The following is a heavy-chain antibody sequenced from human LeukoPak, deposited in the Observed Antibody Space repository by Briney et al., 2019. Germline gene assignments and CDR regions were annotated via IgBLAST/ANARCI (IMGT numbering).Heavy chain of an antibody. CDR3: AKKALWFGELLYYYYYMDV. D-gene: IGHD3-10*01. CDR2: ISGSGGST. J-gene: IGHJ6*03. CDR1: EFTFSSYA. V-gene: IGHV3-23*01. Sequence: QPGGSLRLSCAASEFTFSSYAMSWVRQAPGKGLEWVSAISGSGGSTYYADSVKGRFTISRDNSKNTLYLQMNSLRAEDTAVYYCAKKALWFGELLYYYYYMDVWGKGTTVTISS.